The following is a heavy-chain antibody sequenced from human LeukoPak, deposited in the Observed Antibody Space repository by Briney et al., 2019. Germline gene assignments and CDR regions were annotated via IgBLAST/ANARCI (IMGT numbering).Heavy chain of an antibody. CDR3: AKYSSGWYGGAFDI. CDR2: INSEGSST. V-gene: IGHV3-74*01. CDR1: GFTFKNYW. Sequence: GGSLRLSCAASGFTFKNYWMHWVRQAPGTGLVWVSRINSEGSSTIYADSVKGRLTVSRDNAKNTLDLQMNSLRAEDTAVYYCAKYSSGWYGGAFDIWGQGTMVTVSS. J-gene: IGHJ3*02. D-gene: IGHD6-19*01.